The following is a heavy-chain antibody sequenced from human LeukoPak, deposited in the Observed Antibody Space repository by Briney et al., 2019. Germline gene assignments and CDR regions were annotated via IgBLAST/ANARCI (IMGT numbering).Heavy chain of an antibody. CDR3: AICLDSVSYNLLGY. J-gene: IGHJ1*01. CDR2: IWSDGSNK. V-gene: IGHV3-33*01. D-gene: IGHD1-26*01. Sequence: PGRPLRLSCSAARFTICAIGRHWQRQAPGKGLEWVAVIWSDGSNKYYADSVKGRFTISRDNSKNTLYLQMNSLRAEDTAVYYCAICLDSVSYNLLGYWGQGSLVTVSS. CDR1: RFTICAIG.